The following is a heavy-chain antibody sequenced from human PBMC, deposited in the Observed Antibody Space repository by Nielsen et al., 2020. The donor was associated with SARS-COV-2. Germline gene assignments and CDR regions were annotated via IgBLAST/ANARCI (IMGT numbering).Heavy chain of an antibody. CDR3: AVSGWFDP. V-gene: IGHV3-13*01. J-gene: IGHJ5*02. CDR1: GFTFDHYD. Sequence: GGSLRLSCEASGFTFDHYDMHWVRQAPGAGLEWVSSIDPAGDTYYPGSVRGRFTISRDNAKNTLYLQMNSLRAEDTAVYYCAVSGWFDPWGQGTLVTVSS. CDR2: IDPAGDT. D-gene: IGHD3-10*01.